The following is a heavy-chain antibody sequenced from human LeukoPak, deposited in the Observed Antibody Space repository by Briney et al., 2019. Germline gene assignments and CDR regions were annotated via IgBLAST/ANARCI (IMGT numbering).Heavy chain of an antibody. D-gene: IGHD6-19*01. Sequence: GGSLRLSCVASGFTFSDYYMSWIRQAPGKRLEWVSYIRSSGTTIHYADSVKGRFTISRDNAKNSLYLQMNSLRAEDTAVYYCARDRGAVTDVFDYWGQGTLVTVSS. V-gene: IGHV3-11*04. CDR3: ARDRGAVTDVFDY. CDR2: IRSSGTTI. CDR1: GFTFSDYY. J-gene: IGHJ4*02.